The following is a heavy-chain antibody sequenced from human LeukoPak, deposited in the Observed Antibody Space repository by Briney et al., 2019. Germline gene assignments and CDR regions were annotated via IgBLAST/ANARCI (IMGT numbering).Heavy chain of an antibody. CDR2: IRKKAVRGTT. D-gene: IGHD6-19*01. CDR1: GFTFGDYT. Sequence: GGSLRLSCTASGFTFGDYTLTWGRQAPRKGLGWVGFIRKKAVRGTTENGTSVKGRFTISREESKRTAYLQMNFLKPEDTAVYYCARGSGWVDNWGQGNLVTVSS. CDR3: ARGSGWVDN. V-gene: IGHV3-49*04. J-gene: IGHJ4*02.